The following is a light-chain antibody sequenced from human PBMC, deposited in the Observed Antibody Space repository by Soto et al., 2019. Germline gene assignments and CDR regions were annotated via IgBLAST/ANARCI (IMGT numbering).Light chain of an antibody. V-gene: IGKV3-11*01. Sequence: ILLTQSPATLSVSPGERATLSCRASQSVSSNLAWHQQRPGKAPRLLIYGASTRATGVPARFSVCGSGTDFTITIRSLEPEDFAVSYCQQRSTRGTFGQGTRLEIK. CDR2: GAS. CDR1: QSVSSN. J-gene: IGKJ5*01. CDR3: QQRSTRGT.